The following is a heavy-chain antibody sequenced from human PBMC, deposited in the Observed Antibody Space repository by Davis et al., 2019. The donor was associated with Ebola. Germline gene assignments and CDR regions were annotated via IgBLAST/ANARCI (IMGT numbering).Heavy chain of an antibody. V-gene: IGHV4-59*11. CDR3: ARGSSAGATKSFDWFDP. CDR1: AASLSSHY. Sequence: SETLSLTCPLSAASLSSHYWSWTRQPPGKGLEWIGYIYYSGSTNYNPSLKSRVTISVDTSKNQFSLKLSSVTAADTAVYYCARGSSAGATKSFDWFDPWGQGTLVTVSS. D-gene: IGHD1-26*01. CDR2: IYYSGST. J-gene: IGHJ5*02.